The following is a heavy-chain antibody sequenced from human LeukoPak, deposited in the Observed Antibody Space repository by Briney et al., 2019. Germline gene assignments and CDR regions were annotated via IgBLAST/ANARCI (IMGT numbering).Heavy chain of an antibody. CDR1: GYTFTGYY. CDR2: INPNSGGT. J-gene: IGHJ3*02. V-gene: IGHV1-2*02. Sequence: ASVKVSCKASGYTFTGYYMHWVRQAPGQGLEWMGWINPNSGGTNYAQQFQARVTMTRDTSTSTAYMELSRLRADDTAVYDCARVGAATYDDAFDIWGQGTMVTVSS. CDR3: ARVGAATYDDAFDI. D-gene: IGHD1-26*01.